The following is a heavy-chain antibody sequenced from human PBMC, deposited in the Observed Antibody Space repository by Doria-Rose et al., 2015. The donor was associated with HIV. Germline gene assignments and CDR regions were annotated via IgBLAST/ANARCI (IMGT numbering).Heavy chain of an antibody. V-gene: IGHV3-11*04. Sequence: APGKGLEWVSYISSSGSTIYYADSVKGRFTISRDNAKNSLYLQMNSLRAEDTAVYHCARDRRGTGDRGPRRHYFDYWGQGTLVTVSS. D-gene: IGHD7-27*01. CDR2: ISSSGSTI. CDR3: ARDRRGTGDRGPRRHYFDY. J-gene: IGHJ4*02.